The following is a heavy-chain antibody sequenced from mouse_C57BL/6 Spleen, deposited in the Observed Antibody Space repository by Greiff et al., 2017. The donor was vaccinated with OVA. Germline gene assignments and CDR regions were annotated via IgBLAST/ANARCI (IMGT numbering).Heavy chain of an antibody. CDR3: ASLYDYDEGMDY. D-gene: IGHD2-4*01. CDR1: GYTFTSYW. V-gene: IGHV1-74*01. J-gene: IGHJ4*01. Sequence: VQLQPSWAELVKPGASVKVSCKASGYTFTSYWMHWVKQRPGQGLEWIGRIHPSDSDTNYNQKFKGKATLTVDKSSSTAYMQLSSLTSEDSAVYYCASLYDYDEGMDYWGQGTSVTVSS. CDR2: IHPSDSDT.